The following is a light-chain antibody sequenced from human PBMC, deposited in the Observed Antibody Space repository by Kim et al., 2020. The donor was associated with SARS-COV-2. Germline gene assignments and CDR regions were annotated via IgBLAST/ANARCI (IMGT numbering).Light chain of an antibody. CDR2: YDN. J-gene: IGLJ2*01. CDR1: SLQAKT. CDR3: QVWDSDTDHVI. V-gene: IGLV3-21*04. Sequence: SYELTQPPSVSVAPGETATVSCGGDSLQAKTVHWYQQKPGQAPVLVIQYDNVRPSGIPERISGSTSGNMATLTLSRVEAGDEADYYCQVWDSDTDHVIFGGGTQLTVL.